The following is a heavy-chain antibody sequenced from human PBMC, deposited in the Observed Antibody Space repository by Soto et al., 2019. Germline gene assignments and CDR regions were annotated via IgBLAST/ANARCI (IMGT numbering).Heavy chain of an antibody. Sequence: PGGSVRLSCETSGFAFGEYTMHWVRQAPGKGLEWVSLISWDGSSTYYTDSAKGRFTISRDISKNSLYLQMNGLTIEDTALYFCARTLNYYYVYHAFDFWCKGTMVTV. J-gene: IGHJ3*01. CDR3: ARTLNYYYVYHAFDF. D-gene: IGHD3-10*02. CDR1: GFAFGEYT. CDR2: ISWDGSST. V-gene: IGHV3-43*01.